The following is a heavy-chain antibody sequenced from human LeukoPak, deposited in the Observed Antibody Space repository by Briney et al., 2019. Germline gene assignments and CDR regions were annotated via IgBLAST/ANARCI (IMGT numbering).Heavy chain of an antibody. CDR1: GFTFSDAW. CDR3: ARDPRGYCSGGSCYFFDI. V-gene: IGHV3-15*01. J-gene: IGHJ3*02. CDR2: IKSKTDGGTT. Sequence: GGSLRLSCAASGFTFSDAWMSWVRQAPGKGLEWVGRIKSKTDGGTTDYAAPVKGRFTISRDDSKNTLYLQMNSLRAEDTAVYYCARDPRGYCSGGSCYFFDIWGQGTMVTVSS. D-gene: IGHD2-15*01.